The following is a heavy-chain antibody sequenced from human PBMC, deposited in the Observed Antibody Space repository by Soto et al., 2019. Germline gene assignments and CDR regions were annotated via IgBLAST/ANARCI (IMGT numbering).Heavy chain of an antibody. J-gene: IGHJ6*02. CDR1: GFTFSSYA. Sequence: QVQLVESGGGVVQPGRSLRLSCAASGFTFSSYAMHWVRQAPGKGLEWVAVISYDGSNKYYADSVKGRFTISRDNSKNTLDLQMNSLGAEDTAVYYCARGGTLYSGYYGMDVWGQGTTVTVSS. CDR3: ARGGTLYSGYYGMDV. D-gene: IGHD3-16*01. V-gene: IGHV3-30-3*01. CDR2: ISYDGSNK.